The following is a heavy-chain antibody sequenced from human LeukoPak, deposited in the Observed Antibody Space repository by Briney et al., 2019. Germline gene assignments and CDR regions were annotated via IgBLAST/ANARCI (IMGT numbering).Heavy chain of an antibody. V-gene: IGHV3-7*01. CDR1: GFTFNSYW. CDR3: ARDSGHTGYDLLDY. CDR2: IKHDGSEK. Sequence: PGGSLRLSCADSGFTFNSYWMGWVRQTPGKGLERVANIKHDGSEKYYVDSVEGRFTISRDNAKNSLFLQMNSLRAEDTAVYYCARDSGHTGYDLLDYWGQGTLVTVSS. J-gene: IGHJ4*02. D-gene: IGHD5-12*01.